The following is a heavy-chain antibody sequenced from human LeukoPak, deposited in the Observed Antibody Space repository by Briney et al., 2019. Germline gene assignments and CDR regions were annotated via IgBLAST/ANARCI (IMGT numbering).Heavy chain of an antibody. CDR2: IGIAGDT. D-gene: IGHD6-6*01. Sequence: PGGSLRLSCEASGFTFSSYDMHWVRQTTGKGLEWVSSIGIAGDTYYPGSVKGRFTISRENAKNSLYLQMNSLRAGDTAVYYCARAPLYSSASWGYYGMDVWGQGTTVTVSS. CDR1: GFTFSSYD. J-gene: IGHJ6*02. CDR3: ARAPLYSSASWGYYGMDV. V-gene: IGHV3-13*01.